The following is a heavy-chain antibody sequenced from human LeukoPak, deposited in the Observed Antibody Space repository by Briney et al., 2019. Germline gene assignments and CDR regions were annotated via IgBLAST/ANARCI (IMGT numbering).Heavy chain of an antibody. CDR3: VRDFWGTYDY. Sequence: ASVKVSCKASGYSFTDFTDYHLHWVRQAPGQGLEWVGRINPKIGDTFYAQKFRGRVTITGDTSINTGYMELSSLTSDDTAMYYCVRDFWGTYDYWGQGTLATVSS. J-gene: IGHJ4*02. CDR1: GYSFTDFTDYH. V-gene: IGHV1-2*06. CDR2: INPKIGDT. D-gene: IGHD3-16*01.